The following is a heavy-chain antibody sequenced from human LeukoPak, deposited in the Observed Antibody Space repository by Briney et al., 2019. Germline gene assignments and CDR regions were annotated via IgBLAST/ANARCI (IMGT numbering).Heavy chain of an antibody. CDR2: IYYTWIT. CDR3: ARVSFHYHSGNYGWYFDS. Sequence: SETLSLTCPVSGGSISGQYWSLIRQPPGKGPEWIGYIYYTWITKYNPSLKSRVTISVDTSKNQFSLRLTSVTAADTAVYYCARVSFHYHSGNYGWYFDSWGQGTLVTVSS. J-gene: IGHJ4*02. D-gene: IGHD3-10*01. CDR1: GGSISGQY. V-gene: IGHV4-59*11.